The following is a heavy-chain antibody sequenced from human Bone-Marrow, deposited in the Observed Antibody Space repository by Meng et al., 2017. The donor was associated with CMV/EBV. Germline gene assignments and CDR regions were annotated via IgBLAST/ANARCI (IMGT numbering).Heavy chain of an antibody. Sequence: GESLKISCAASGFTFSSYAMHWVRQAPGKGLEWVAVISYDGSNKYYADSVKGRFTISRDNSKNTLYLQMNSLRAEDTAVYYCAREYSSSSRYYYYGMYVWGQGTTVTVSS. CDR3: AREYSSSSRYYYYGMYV. CDR2: ISYDGSNK. V-gene: IGHV3-30*04. D-gene: IGHD6-6*01. CDR1: GFTFSSYA. J-gene: IGHJ6*02.